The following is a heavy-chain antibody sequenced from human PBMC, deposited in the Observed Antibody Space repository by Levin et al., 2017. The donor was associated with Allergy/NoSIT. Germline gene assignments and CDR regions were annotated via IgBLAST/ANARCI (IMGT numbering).Heavy chain of an antibody. Sequence: SETLSLTCTVSGGSISSSSYYWGWIRQPPGKGLEWIGTIYYSGNTYYNPSLKSRVTMSVDTSKNQFSLKLSSVTAADTAVYYCARRVDTEVVPKAAFDYWGQGTLVTVSS. CDR3: ARRVDTEVVPKAAFDY. D-gene: IGHD5-18*01. CDR1: GGSISSSSYY. V-gene: IGHV4-39*01. J-gene: IGHJ4*02. CDR2: IYYSGNT.